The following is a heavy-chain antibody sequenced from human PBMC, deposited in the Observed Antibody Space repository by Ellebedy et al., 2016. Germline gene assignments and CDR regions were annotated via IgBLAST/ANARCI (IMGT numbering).Heavy chain of an antibody. V-gene: IGHV1-2*02. CDR2: INPNSGGT. J-gene: IGHJ5*02. CDR3: ARGVGATTAWFDP. Sequence: ASVKVSXKASGYTFTGYYMHWVRQAPGQGLEWMGWINPNSGGTNYAQKFQGRVTMTRDTSISTAYMELSRLRSDDTAVYYCARGVGATTAWFDPWGQGTLVTVSS. D-gene: IGHD1-26*01. CDR1: GYTFTGYY.